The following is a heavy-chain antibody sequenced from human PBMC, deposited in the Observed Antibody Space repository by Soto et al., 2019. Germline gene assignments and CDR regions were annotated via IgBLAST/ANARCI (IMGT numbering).Heavy chain of an antibody. D-gene: IGHD3-3*01. CDR2: ISYDGSNK. CDR1: GFTFSSYG. Sequence: RLSCAASGFTFSSYGMHWVRQAPGKGLEWVAVISYDGSNKYYADSVKGRFTISRDNSKNTLYLQMNSLRAEDTAVYYCAKDLRITIFGVVSWGQATLVTVSS. CDR3: AKDLRITIFGVVS. J-gene: IGHJ4*02. V-gene: IGHV3-30*18.